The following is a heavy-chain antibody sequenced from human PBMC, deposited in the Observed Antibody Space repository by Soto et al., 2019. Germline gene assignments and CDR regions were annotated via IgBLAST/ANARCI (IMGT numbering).Heavy chain of an antibody. V-gene: IGHV4-59*01. J-gene: IGHJ6*02. CDR2: IYSSGST. Sequence: SETLSLTCTVSGGSIDNFYWSWIRQPPGKGLEWIGYIYSSGSTNYNPSLKSRVTISVDTSKNQFSLRLSSVTAADTAVYFCARDYPYFTMTTSGGMDVWGQGTTVTVSS. CDR3: ARDYPYFTMTTSGGMDV. D-gene: IGHD4-17*01. CDR1: GGSIDNFY.